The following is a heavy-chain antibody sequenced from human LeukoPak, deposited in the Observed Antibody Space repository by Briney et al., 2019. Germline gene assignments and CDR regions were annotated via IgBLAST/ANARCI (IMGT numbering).Heavy chain of an antibody. CDR2: IYYSGST. CDR1: GASVSSGSSY. CDR3: ARASSGYYWDFDY. J-gene: IGHJ4*02. V-gene: IGHV4-61*01. D-gene: IGHD3-22*01. Sequence: SETLSLTCTVSGASVSSGSSYWTWIRQPPGKGLEWIEYIYYSGSTHYNPSLKSRVTLSVDRSKNQFSLKLTSVTAADTAVYYCARASSGYYWDFDYWGQGALVTVSS.